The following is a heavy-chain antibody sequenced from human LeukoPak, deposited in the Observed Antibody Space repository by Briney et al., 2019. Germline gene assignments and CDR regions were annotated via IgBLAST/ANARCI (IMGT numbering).Heavy chain of an antibody. V-gene: IGHV4-30-4*08. Sequence: PSQTLSLTCTVSGGSISSGDYYWSWIRQPPGKGLEWIGYIYYSGSTYYNPSLKSRVTISVDTSKNQFSLKLSSVTAADTAVYYCARDISIPTENIVVVPAASLDWGQGTLATVSS. CDR2: IYYSGST. J-gene: IGHJ4*02. D-gene: IGHD2-2*01. CDR1: GGSISSGDYY. CDR3: ARDISIPTENIVVVPAASLD.